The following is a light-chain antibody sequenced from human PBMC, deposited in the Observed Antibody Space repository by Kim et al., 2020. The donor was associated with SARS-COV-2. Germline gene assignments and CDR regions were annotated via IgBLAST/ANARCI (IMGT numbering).Light chain of an antibody. CDR1: QRVSSSS. CDR2: GAS. CDR3: QQYGSSPRT. Sequence: EIVLTQSPGTLSLSPGEGATLSCRARQRVSSSSLAWYQQKPGQAPRLLIYGASNRATGIPVRFSGSGSGTDFTLTISRLEPEDFAVYYCQQYGSSPRTFGQGTKLEI. V-gene: IGKV3-20*01. J-gene: IGKJ2*01.